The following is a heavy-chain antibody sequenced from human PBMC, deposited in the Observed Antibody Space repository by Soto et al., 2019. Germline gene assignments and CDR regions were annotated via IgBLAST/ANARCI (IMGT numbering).Heavy chain of an antibody. J-gene: IGHJ3*02. CDR3: ARHLWDYGRQRVWAFDI. CDR2: IYYSGST. CDR1: GGSISSSSYY. Sequence: SETLSLTCTVSGGSISSSSYYWGWIRQPPGKGLEWIGSIYYSGSTYYNPSLKSRVTISVDTSKNQFSLKLSSVTAADTAVYYCARHLWDYGRQRVWAFDIWGQGTMVTVSS. D-gene: IGHD4-17*01. V-gene: IGHV4-39*01.